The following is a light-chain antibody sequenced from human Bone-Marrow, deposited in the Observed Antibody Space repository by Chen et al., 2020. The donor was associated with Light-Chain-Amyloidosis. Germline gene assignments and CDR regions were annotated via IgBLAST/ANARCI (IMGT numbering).Light chain of an antibody. J-gene: IGLJ2*01. CDR3: SSYTSSSTVI. CDR1: SSDVGVYNR. CDR2: EVS. V-gene: IGLV2-18*02. Sequence: QSALTQPPSVSGSPGQSVTIPCTGTSSDVGVYNRVSWYQQPPGTAPKLMIYEVSNRPSGVPDRFSGSKSGNTASLTISGLQAEDEADYYCSSYTSSSTVIFGGGTKLTVL.